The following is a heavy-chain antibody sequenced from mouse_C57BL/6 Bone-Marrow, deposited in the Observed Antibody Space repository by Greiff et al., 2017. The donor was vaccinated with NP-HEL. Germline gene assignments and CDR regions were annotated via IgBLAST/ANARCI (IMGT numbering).Heavy chain of an antibody. CDR1: GFTFSSYA. CDR3: AKLLGNY. V-gene: IGHV5-4*03. CDR2: ISDGGSYT. J-gene: IGHJ2*01. D-gene: IGHD3-1*01. Sequence: EVKLMESGGGLVKPGGSLKLSCAASGFTFSSYAMSWVRQTPEKRLEWVATISDGGSYTYYPDNVKGRFTISRDNAKNNRYLQMSHLKSEDTAMYYCAKLLGNYWGQGTTLTVSS.